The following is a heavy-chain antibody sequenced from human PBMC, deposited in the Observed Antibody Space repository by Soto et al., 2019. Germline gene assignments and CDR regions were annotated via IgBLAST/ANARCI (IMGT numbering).Heavy chain of an antibody. Sequence: SETLSLTCSVSGGSISSYFRNWIRQAPGKGLEWIGCIYDSGDANYNPSLKSRVTISLDTSKNQFSLKLSSVTAADTAVYYCVSSRTAIYGDALDIWAQGTMVTVSS. V-gene: IGHV4-59*03. J-gene: IGHJ3*02. CDR3: VSSRTAIYGDALDI. D-gene: IGHD2-21*02. CDR2: IYDSGDA. CDR1: GGSISSYF.